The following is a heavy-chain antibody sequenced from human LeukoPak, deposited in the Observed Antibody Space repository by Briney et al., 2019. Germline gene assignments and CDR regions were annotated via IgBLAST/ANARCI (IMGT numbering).Heavy chain of an antibody. Sequence: PGGSLRLSCASSGFTFDDYAMRWVREAPGKGLECISLLRGDGDSTYYADSVKGRFTISRDNSKNDRYLQMHSLRTEDTALYYCAKDIGYSGYDSGTNNWFDPWGQGTLVTVPS. CDR2: LRGDGDST. D-gene: IGHD5-12*01. CDR3: AKDIGYSGYDSGTNNWFDP. J-gene: IGHJ5*02. CDR1: GFTFDDYA. V-gene: IGHV3-43*02.